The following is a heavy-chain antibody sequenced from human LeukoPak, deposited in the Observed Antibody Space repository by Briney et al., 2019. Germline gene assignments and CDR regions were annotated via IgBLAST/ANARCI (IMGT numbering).Heavy chain of an antibody. V-gene: IGHV4-59*01. D-gene: IGHD6-13*01. CDR2: IHHSGST. J-gene: IGHJ4*02. CDR3: ARATAGTGYYFDF. CDR1: GGSITSYY. Sequence: SETLSLTCTVSGGSITSYYWSWIRQPPGKGLEWIGYIHHSGSTNHNPSLRSRVTISVDTSRNQLSLELSPVTAADTAVYYCARATAGTGYYFDFWAREPWSPSPQ.